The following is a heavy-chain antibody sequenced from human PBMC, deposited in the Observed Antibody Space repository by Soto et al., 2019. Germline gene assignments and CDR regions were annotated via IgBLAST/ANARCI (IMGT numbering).Heavy chain of an antibody. V-gene: IGHV4-34*01. CDR1: GWSFSGYY. Sequence: SETLSLTCAVYGWSFSGYYLSLIPQPPGKGVEWIGEIHHSGSTNYNPSPKSRVTISLDTSKKPFSLKLSSVTPADAAVYLFANFGRGTYYYGYYFHHWGQGTPVTVSS. D-gene: IGHD3-10*01. J-gene: IGHJ4*02. CDR3: ANFGRGTYYYGYYFHH. CDR2: IHHSGST.